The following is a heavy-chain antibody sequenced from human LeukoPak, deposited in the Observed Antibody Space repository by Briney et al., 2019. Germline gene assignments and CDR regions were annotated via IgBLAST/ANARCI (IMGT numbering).Heavy chain of an antibody. CDR2: IYASGST. CDR3: ARGGLVHYYFDY. D-gene: IGHD3/OR15-3a*01. V-gene: IGHV4-4*07. Sequence: SETLSLTCTVSGGSLSSYYWTWIRQPAGKGLEWIGRIYASGSTNYNASLESRVTMSVDTSKNQFSLKLSSVTAAETAIYYCARGGLVHYYFDYWGQGTLVTVSS. J-gene: IGHJ4*02. CDR1: GGSLSSYY.